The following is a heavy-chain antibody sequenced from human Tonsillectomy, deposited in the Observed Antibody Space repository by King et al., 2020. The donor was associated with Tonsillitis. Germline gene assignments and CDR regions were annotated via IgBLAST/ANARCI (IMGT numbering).Heavy chain of an antibody. D-gene: IGHD6-19*01. J-gene: IGHJ4*02. CDR3: ARERLYTSDWGIDY. Sequence: VQLVESGGGVVQPGGSLRLSCASSGFDFSSYAMHWVRQAPGKGLEWVAIISFDASRKNYADSVKGRFTISRDNSKNTLYLQMNSLRAEDTAVYYCARERLYTSDWGIDYWGQGSLVTVSS. CDR1: GFDFSSYA. CDR2: ISFDASRK. V-gene: IGHV3-33*05.